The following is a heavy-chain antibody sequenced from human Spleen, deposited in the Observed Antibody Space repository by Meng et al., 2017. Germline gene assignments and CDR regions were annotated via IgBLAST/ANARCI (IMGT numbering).Heavy chain of an antibody. D-gene: IGHD4-17*01. Sequence: GSLRLSCAVYGGSFSGDYWSWIRQPPGKGLEWVGEINDSRSPSYNPSLKSRVTISVDTSKNQFYLKMSSVTAADTAVYYCARGLQLRGLLNWFDPWGQGTRVT. J-gene: IGHJ5*02. V-gene: IGHV4-34*01. CDR3: ARGLQLRGLLNWFDP. CDR2: INDSRSP. CDR1: GGSFSGDY.